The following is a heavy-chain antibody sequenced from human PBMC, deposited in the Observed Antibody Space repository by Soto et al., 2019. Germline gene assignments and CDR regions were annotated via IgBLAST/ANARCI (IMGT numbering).Heavy chain of an antibody. CDR2: VHHRWGS. CDR3: ARKGFGPLHGLVDV. J-gene: IGHJ6*02. V-gene: IGHV4-4*08. Sequence: QVQLQESGPGLVKPSETLSLSCTVSGGSISSYYWSWFRQSPGKRMEWIGYVHHRWGSSYNPSLLRRLDISLDTSKVQFSLKVTSVTATDTAVYYCARKGFGPLHGLVDVWGQGTTVTVSS. D-gene: IGHD3-10*01. CDR1: GGSISSYY.